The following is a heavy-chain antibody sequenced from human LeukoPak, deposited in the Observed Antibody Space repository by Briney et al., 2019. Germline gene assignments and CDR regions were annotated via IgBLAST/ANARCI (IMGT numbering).Heavy chain of an antibody. J-gene: IGHJ4*02. CDR3: ARGGAVAATEDYFDY. CDR1: GFTFSNYA. V-gene: IGHV3-30-3*01. Sequence: GKSLRLSCAPSGFTFSNYAIHWVRQAPGKGLEWVAVISYAGNTKYYADSVQGRFTISRDNSKNTLYLQMGSLRAEDTAVYYCARGGAVAATEDYFDYWGQGTLVTVSS. D-gene: IGHD6-19*01. CDR2: ISYAGNTK.